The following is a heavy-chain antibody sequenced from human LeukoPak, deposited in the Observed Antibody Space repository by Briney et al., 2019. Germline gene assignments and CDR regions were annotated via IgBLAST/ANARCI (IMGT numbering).Heavy chain of an antibody. V-gene: IGHV1-46*01. CDR3: ARGRSIAARSHPHDY. CDR2: INPSGGST. CDR1: GYTFTSYY. Sequence: ASVKVSCKASGYTFTSYYMHWVRQAPGQGLEGMGIINPSGGSTSYAQKFQGRVTTTRDTSTSTVHMELSSLRSEDTAVYYCARGRSIAARSHPHDYWGQGTLVTVSS. D-gene: IGHD6-6*01. J-gene: IGHJ4*02.